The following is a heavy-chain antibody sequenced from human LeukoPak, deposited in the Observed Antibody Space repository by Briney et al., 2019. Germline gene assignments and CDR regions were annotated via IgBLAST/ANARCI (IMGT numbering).Heavy chain of an antibody. CDR2: ISGSGGRT. V-gene: IGHV3-23*01. D-gene: IGHD5-12*01. J-gene: IGHJ4*02. Sequence: GGSLRLSCAASGFTFSSYAMSWVRQAPGKGLEWVSAISGSGGRTYYADSVKGRFTISRDNSKNTLYLQMNSLRAEDTAVYYCEHEAGYDWFSYFDYWGQGTLVTVSS. CDR1: GFTFSSYA. CDR3: EHEAGYDWFSYFDY.